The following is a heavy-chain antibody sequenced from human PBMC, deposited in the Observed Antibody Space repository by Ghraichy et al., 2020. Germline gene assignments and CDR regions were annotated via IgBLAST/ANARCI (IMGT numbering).Heavy chain of an antibody. D-gene: IGHD6-19*01. Sequence: GGSLRLSCAASGFTVRTNYMSWVRQAPGKGLEWVSVIYSGGNTYYADSVKGRFTIPRDNSKNTRYLQMTSLRAEDTAVYYCAKDEVGSAWFSLWGKGTLVTVYS. CDR1: GFTVRTNY. CDR3: AKDEVGSAWFSL. CDR2: IYSGGNT. V-gene: IGHV3-66*02. J-gene: IGHJ4*02.